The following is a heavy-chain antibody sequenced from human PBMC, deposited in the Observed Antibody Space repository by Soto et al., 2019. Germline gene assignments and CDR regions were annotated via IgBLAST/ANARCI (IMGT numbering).Heavy chain of an antibody. CDR1: SGSISSSNW. CDR2: IYHSGST. J-gene: IGHJ4*02. D-gene: IGHD2-15*01. Sequence: PSETLSLTCAVSSGSISSSNWWSWVRQPPGKGLEWIGEIYHSGSTNYNPSLKSRVTISVDKSKNQSSLKLSSVTAADTAVYYCARQDCSGGSCYPDYWGQGTLVTVSS. V-gene: IGHV4-4*02. CDR3: ARQDCSGGSCYPDY.